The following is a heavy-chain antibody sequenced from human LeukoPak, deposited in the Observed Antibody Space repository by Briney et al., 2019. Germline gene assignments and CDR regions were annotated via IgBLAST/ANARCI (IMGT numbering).Heavy chain of an antibody. CDR3: VKGRDYNDASAYYIGDY. V-gene: IGHV3-23*01. D-gene: IGHD3-22*01. Sequence: PGGSLRLSCAASGFTFSTHAMIWVRQAPGKGPEWVSCITGSGTGTYYRDSVKGRFTISRENSNDTLYLQMNSLRVEDTAVYYCVKGRDYNDASAYYIGDYWGQGTLVTVSS. CDR1: GFTFSTHA. J-gene: IGHJ4*02. CDR2: ITGSGTGT.